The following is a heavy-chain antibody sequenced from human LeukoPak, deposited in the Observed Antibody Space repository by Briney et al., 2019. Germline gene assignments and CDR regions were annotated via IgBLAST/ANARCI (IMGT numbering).Heavy chain of an antibody. V-gene: IGHV3-30*18. J-gene: IGHJ4*02. CDR1: GFIFSSYG. D-gene: IGHD4-17*01. Sequence: GGSLRLSCAASGFIFSSYGMHWVRQAPGKGLEWVAVISYDGSKKYYADSVKGRFTISRDNSKNTLYLQMSSLGAEDTAAYYCAKGLEETTVTTVAYWGQGTPVTVSS. CDR2: ISYDGSKK. CDR3: AKGLEETTVTTVAY.